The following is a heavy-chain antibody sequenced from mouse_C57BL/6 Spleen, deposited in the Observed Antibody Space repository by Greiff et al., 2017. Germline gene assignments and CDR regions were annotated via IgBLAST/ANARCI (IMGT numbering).Heavy chain of an antibody. CDR3: TREGLRRFAY. CDR1: GYTFTDYE. Sequence: QVHVKQSGAELVRPGASVTLSCKASGYTFTDYEMHWVKQTPVHGLEWIGAIDPETGGTAYNQKFKGKAILTADKSSSTAYMELRSLTSEDSAVDYCTREGLRRFAYWGQGTLVTVSA. D-gene: IGHD2-4*01. J-gene: IGHJ3*01. CDR2: IDPETGGT. V-gene: IGHV1-15*01.